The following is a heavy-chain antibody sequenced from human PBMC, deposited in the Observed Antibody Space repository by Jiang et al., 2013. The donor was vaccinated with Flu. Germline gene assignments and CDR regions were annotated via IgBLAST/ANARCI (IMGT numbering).Heavy chain of an antibody. J-gene: IGHJ4*02. CDR2: IYYSGST. V-gene: IGHV4-39*01. Sequence: LLKPSETLSLTCTVSGGSISSSSYYWGWIRQPPGKGLEWIGSIYYSGSTYYNPSLKSRVTISVDTSKNQFSLKLSSVTAADTAVYYCARLYDSSGYYYFDYWGQGTLVTVSS. D-gene: IGHD3-22*01. CDR3: ARLYDSSGYYYFDY. CDR1: GGSISSSSYY.